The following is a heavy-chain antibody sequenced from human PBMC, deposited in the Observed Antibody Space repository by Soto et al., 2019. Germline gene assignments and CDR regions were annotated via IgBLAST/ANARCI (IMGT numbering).Heavy chain of an antibody. Sequence: QVQLQESGPGLVKPSQTLSLTCTVTGGSISSGGYYWHWIRQYPGKGLEYIGYIYSSGSTYYNPSLESRVTISVDTSKNQFSLELSSVTDADTAVYYCARDGKGEYTYGYWFDPWGQGTLVTVSS. D-gene: IGHD5-18*01. CDR1: GGSISSGGYY. CDR3: ARDGKGEYTYGYWFDP. V-gene: IGHV4-31*03. CDR2: IYSSGST. J-gene: IGHJ5*02.